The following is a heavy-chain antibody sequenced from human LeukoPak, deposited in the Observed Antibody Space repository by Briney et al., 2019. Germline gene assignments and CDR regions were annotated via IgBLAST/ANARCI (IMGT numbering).Heavy chain of an antibody. CDR3: ATVGVRGVFVGH. V-gene: IGHV3-23*01. CDR1: GFTFSSSA. D-gene: IGHD3-10*01. J-gene: IGHJ4*02. CDR2: ISNNGGYT. Sequence: GGSLRLSCAASGFTFSSSAMSWVRQAPGKGLEWVSAISNNGGYTYYADPVQGRFTISRDNSKSTLCLQMNSLRAEDTAVYYCATVGVRGVFVGHWGQGTLVTVSS.